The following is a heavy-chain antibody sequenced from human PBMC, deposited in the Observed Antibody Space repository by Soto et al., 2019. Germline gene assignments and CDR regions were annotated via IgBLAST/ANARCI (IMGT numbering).Heavy chain of an antibody. D-gene: IGHD3-22*01. CDR3: AKAALEDSSGHQNYAMDL. CDR1: GFTFSSYG. J-gene: IGHJ6*02. Sequence: PGGSLRLSCAASGFTFSSYGMHWVRQAPGKGLEWVAVISYDGSNKYYADSVKGRFTISRDNSKNTLYLQMNSLRAEDTAVYYCAKAALEDSSGHQNYAMDLWGQGTTVTVSS. V-gene: IGHV3-30*18. CDR2: ISYDGSNK.